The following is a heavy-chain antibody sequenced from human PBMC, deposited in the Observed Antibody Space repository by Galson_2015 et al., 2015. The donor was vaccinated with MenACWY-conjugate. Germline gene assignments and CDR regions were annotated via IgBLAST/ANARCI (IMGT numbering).Heavy chain of an antibody. CDR1: GGSIRSSSSY. CDR2: IYYSGST. J-gene: IGHJ5*02. CDR3: ARVRVDYGSGSTPHWFDP. D-gene: IGHD3-10*01. V-gene: IGHV4-39*07. Sequence: LSLTCTVSGGSIRSSSSYWGWIRQPPGKGLEWIGSIYYSGSTYYNPSLKSRVTISVDTSKNQFSLKLSSVTAADTAVYYCARVRVDYGSGSTPHWFDPWGQGTLVTVSS.